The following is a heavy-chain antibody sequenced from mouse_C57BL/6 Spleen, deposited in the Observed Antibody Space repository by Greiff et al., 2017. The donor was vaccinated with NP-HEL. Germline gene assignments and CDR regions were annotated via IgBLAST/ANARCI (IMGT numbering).Heavy chain of an antibody. CDR1: GYSFTGYY. D-gene: IGHD1-1*01. CDR3: ARPYYGSSSFAY. V-gene: IGHV1-42*01. Sequence: EVQLQQSGPELVKPGASVKISCKASGYSFTGYYMNWVKQSPEKSLEWIGEINPSTGGTTYNQKFKAKATLTVDKSSSTAYMQLKSLTSEDSAVYYCARPYYGSSSFAYWGQGTLVTVSA. CDR2: INPSTGGT. J-gene: IGHJ3*01.